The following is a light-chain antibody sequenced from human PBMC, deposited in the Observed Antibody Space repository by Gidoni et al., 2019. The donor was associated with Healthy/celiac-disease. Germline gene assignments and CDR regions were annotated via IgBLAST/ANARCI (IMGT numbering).Light chain of an antibody. CDR3: QQSYSTPGT. Sequence: DIQMTQSPSSLSASVGDRVTITCRASQSISSYLNWYQQNPGKAPKLLIYAASSLQSGVPSRFSGSVSGTDFTLTISSLQPEDFATYYCQQSYSTPGTFGQWTKVEIK. J-gene: IGKJ1*01. CDR1: QSISSY. CDR2: AAS. V-gene: IGKV1-39*01.